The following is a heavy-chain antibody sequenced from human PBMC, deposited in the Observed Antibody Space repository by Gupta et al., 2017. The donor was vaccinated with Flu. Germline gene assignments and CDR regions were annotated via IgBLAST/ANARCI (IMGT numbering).Heavy chain of an antibody. V-gene: IGHV1-69*01. Sequence: QGPLVQSGAEVKKPGSSVKVSRKASGGPVSSYAIRWVRLASGKGLEWMGGIIPICGTANCPQKFQGRVTITADESTSTAYMELSSLRSEDTAVYYCARVQSEAIGRDPWWYFDLWGRGTLVTVSS. CDR3: ARVQSEAIGRDPWWYFDL. CDR1: GGPVSSYA. D-gene: IGHD2-2*02. CDR2: IIPICGTA. J-gene: IGHJ2*01.